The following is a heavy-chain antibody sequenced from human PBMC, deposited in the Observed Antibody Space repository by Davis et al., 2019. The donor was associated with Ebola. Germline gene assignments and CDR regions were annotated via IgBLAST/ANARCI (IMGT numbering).Heavy chain of an antibody. CDR3: AITDYSSPEY. Sequence: PGGSLRLSCAASGFIFSRYAMGWVRQAPGTGLEWVAAIRASGSPTNYADSVKGRFTISRDNSKNTLYLQMNSLRVDDTAVYYCAITDYSSPEYWGQGTLVTVSS. CDR2: IRASGSPT. J-gene: IGHJ4*02. CDR1: GFIFSRYA. V-gene: IGHV3-23*01. D-gene: IGHD4-11*01.